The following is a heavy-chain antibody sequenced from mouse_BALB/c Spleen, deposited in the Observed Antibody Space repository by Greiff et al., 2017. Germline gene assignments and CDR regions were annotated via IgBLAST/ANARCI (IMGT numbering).Heavy chain of an antibody. D-gene: IGHD1-1*01. CDR3: ARDITTVVANWYFDV. CDR1: GFTFSSYA. V-gene: IGHV5-6-5*01. Sequence: EVKLVESGGGLVKPGGSLKLSCAASGFTFSSYAMSWVRQTPEKRLEWVASISSGGSTYYPDSVKGRFTISRDNARNILYLQMSSLRSEDTAMYYCARDITTVVANWYFDVWGAGTTVTVSS. CDR2: ISSGGST. J-gene: IGHJ1*01.